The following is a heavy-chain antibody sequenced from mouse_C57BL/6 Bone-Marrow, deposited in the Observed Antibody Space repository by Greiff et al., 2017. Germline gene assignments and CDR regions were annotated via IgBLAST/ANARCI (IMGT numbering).Heavy chain of an antibody. V-gene: IGHV1-50*01. CDR1: GYTFTSYW. J-gene: IGHJ4*01. CDR2: IDPSDSYT. Sequence: VQLQQPGAELVKPGASVKLSCKASGYTFTSYWMQWVKQRPGQGLEWIGEIDPSDSYTNYNQKFKGKATLTVDTSSSTAYMQLSSLTSEDSAVYYWARDYYYGSSYDYAMDYWGQGTSVTVSS. D-gene: IGHD1-1*01. CDR3: ARDYYYGSSYDYAMDY.